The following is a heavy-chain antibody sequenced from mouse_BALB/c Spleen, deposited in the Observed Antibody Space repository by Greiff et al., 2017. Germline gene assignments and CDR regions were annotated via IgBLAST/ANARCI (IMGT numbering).Heavy chain of an antibody. CDR3: ARSPRDSSGNGAWFAY. Sequence: VQLVESGPGLVQPSQSLSITCTVSGFSFTSYGVHWVRQSPGKGLEWLGVIWSGGSTDYNAAFISRLSISKDNSKSQVFFKMNSMQANDTAIYYCARSPRDSSGNGAWFAYWGQGTLVTVSA. CDR2: IWSGGST. D-gene: IGHD3-2*01. CDR1: GFSFTSYG. V-gene: IGHV2-2*02. J-gene: IGHJ3*01.